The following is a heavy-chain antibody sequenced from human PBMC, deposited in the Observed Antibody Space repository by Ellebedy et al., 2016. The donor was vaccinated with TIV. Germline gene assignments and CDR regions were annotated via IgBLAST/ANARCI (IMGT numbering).Heavy chain of an antibody. CDR3: ARDEERQGGFDY. Sequence: GESLKISCAASGFTFSSYAMSWVRQAPGKGLEWVSAISGSGGSTYYADSVKGRFTISRDNSKNTLYLQMNSLRAEDTAVYYCARDEERQGGFDYWGQGTLVTVSS. CDR2: ISGSGGST. CDR1: GFTFSSYA. V-gene: IGHV3-23*01. D-gene: IGHD2-15*01. J-gene: IGHJ4*02.